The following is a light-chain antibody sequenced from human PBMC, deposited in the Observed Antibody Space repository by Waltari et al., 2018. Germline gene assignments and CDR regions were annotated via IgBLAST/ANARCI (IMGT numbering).Light chain of an antibody. CDR1: QGISTW. Sequence: DIVMTQSPSSVFAVVVDRVATTCRASQGISTWFAWYQQKPGQAPQLLIYDTSTLQTGVSSRFSGSGSGTEFTLSISNLQPEDFAIYYCQQGNSFPRAFGQGTKLEIK. J-gene: IGKJ2*01. V-gene: IGKV1-12*01. CDR3: QQGNSFPRA. CDR2: DTS.